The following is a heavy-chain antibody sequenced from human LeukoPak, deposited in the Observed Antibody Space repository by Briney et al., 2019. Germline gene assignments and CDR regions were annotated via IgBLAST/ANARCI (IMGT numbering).Heavy chain of an antibody. D-gene: IGHD3-10*01. J-gene: IGHJ4*02. CDR3: ARVDLLKDRYQAGWLGFDY. CDR1: GGSISSGSYY. CDR2: IYTSGST. V-gene: IGHV4-61*02. Sequence: SETLSLTCTVSGGSISSGSYYWSWIRQPAGKGLEWIGRIYTSGSTNYNPSLKSRVTISVDTSKNQFSLKLSSVTAADTAVYYCARVDLLKDRYQAGWLGFDYWGQGTLVTVSS.